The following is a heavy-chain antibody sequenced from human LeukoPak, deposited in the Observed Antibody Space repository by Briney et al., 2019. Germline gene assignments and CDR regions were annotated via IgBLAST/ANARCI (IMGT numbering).Heavy chain of an antibody. CDR1: GGTFSSYA. V-gene: IGHV1-69*13. J-gene: IGHJ5*02. D-gene: IGHD3-16*01. Sequence: ASVKVSCKASGGTFSSYAISWVRQAPGQGLEWMGGIIPIFGTANYAQKFQGRVTITADESTSTAYMELSSLRSEDTAVYYCARDAFSENWFDPWGQGTLVTVSS. CDR2: IIPIFGTA. CDR3: ARDAFSENWFDP.